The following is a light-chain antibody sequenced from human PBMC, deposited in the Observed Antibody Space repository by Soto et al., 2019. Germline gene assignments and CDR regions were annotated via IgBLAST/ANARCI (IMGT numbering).Light chain of an antibody. J-gene: IGKJ1*01. Sequence: TQSPASLSASVGDRVTITCRASQGISSYLAWYQQKPGQAPRLLIYGASTRATGIPARFSGSGSGTEFPLTISSLQSGDFAIYYCQQYNKWPQTFGPGTKVEIK. V-gene: IGKV3-15*01. CDR1: QGISSY. CDR2: GAS. CDR3: QQYNKWPQT.